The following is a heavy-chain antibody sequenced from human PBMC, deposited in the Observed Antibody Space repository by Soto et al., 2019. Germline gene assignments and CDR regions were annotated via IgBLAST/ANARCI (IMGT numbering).Heavy chain of an antibody. CDR2: ISDSGSTI. Sequence: PGGSLTLSCKASGFTFSDYYMIWVRQTPGKGLEWLSYISDSGSTIYYADSVRARFTIFRENAANSVYLQLDGLTDGDTAFYYCARVGSGWTRGGWLGPWGQGSLVTVSS. D-gene: IGHD6-25*01. V-gene: IGHV3-11*01. J-gene: IGHJ5*02. CDR1: GFTFSDYY. CDR3: ARVGSGWTRGGWLGP.